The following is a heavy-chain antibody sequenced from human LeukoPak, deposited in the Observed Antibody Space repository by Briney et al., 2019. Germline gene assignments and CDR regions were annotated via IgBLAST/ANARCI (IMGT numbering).Heavy chain of an antibody. V-gene: IGHV4-30-4*08. CDR2: IYYSGST. Sequence: SQXXSLTCTVSGGSISSGDYYWRWVRQPPGKGLEWIGYIYYSGSTYYNPSLKSRFTISVDTSKNHFSLKLSSVTAADTAVYYCARADTAMVHFDYWGQGTLVTVSS. CDR3: ARADTAMVHFDY. J-gene: IGHJ4*02. D-gene: IGHD5-18*01. CDR1: GGSISSGDYY.